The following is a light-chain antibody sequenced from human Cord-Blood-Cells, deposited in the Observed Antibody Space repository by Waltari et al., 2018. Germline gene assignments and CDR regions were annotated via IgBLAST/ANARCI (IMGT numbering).Light chain of an antibody. CDR3: QQSYSTPYT. V-gene: IGKV1-39*01. Sequence: DIQMTQSPSSLYASVGDRVTITCRSSQSITSYLNGYQQKPGKAPKLLIYAASSLQSGGPSRFSGSGSGTDFTLTISSLQPEDFATYYCQQSYSTPYTFGQGTKLEIK. J-gene: IGKJ2*01. CDR2: AAS. CDR1: QSITSY.